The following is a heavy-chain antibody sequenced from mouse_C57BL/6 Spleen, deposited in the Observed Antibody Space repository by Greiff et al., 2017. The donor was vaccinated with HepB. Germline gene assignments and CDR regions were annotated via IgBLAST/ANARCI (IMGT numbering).Heavy chain of an antibody. Sequence: EVQGVESGGGLVKPGGSLKLSCAASGFTFSSYTMSWVRQTPEKRLEWVATISGGGGNTYYPDSVKGRFTISRDNAKNTLYLQMSSLRSEDTALYYCARPASSGPAWFAYWGQGTLVTVSA. V-gene: IGHV5-9*01. CDR2: ISGGGGNT. J-gene: IGHJ3*01. CDR3: ARPASSGPAWFAY. D-gene: IGHD6-1*01. CDR1: GFTFSSYT.